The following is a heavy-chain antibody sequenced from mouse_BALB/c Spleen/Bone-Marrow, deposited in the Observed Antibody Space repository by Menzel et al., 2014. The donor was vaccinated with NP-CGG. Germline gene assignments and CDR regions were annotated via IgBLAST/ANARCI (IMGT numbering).Heavy chain of an antibody. CDR3: ARKDYGSRGGYFDV. J-gene: IGHJ1*01. CDR1: GFSLXSYG. Sequence: VKLVESGPGLVAPSQSLSITCTVSGFSLXSYGVHWVRQPPGKGLEWLGLIWAGGSTNYNSALMSRLSISKDNSKSQVFLKMNSLQTDDTAMYYCARKDYGSRGGYFDVWGAGTTVTVSS. CDR2: IWAGGST. V-gene: IGHV2-9*02. D-gene: IGHD1-1*01.